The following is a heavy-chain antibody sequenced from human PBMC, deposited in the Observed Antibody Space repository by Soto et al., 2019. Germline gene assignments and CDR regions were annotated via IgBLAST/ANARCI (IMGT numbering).Heavy chain of an antibody. V-gene: IGHV3-30*18. CDR3: AKEHSSGYYILRD. D-gene: IGHD3-22*01. CDR2: ISYDGSNK. J-gene: IGHJ4*02. CDR1: GFTFSSYG. Sequence: QVQLVESGGGVVQPGRSLRLSCAASGFTFSSYGMHWVRQAPGKGLEWVAVISYDGSNKYYADSVKGRLTISRDNSKNTLYLQMNSLKAEDTAVYYCAKEHSSGYYILRDWGQGTLVTVSS.